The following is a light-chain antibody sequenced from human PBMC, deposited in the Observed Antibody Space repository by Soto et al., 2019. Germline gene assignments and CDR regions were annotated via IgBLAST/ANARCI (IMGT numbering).Light chain of an antibody. Sequence: DIQMTQSPSSLSASVGDRVTVTCRASQSISSYLNWYQHKPGKAPKLLIYAAATLQSGVPSRFSGGGSGTDFTLTISSLQPDDFATYYCQQYNSYSRTFGQGTKVDIK. CDR2: AAA. V-gene: IGKV1-39*01. CDR1: QSISSY. J-gene: IGKJ1*01. CDR3: QQYNSYSRT.